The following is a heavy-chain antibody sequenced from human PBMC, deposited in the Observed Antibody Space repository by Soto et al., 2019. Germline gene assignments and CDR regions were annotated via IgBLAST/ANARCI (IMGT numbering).Heavy chain of an antibody. CDR1: GYLFTAYY. J-gene: IGHJ6*02. CDR3: ARAGKAAPASGEYAMDV. D-gene: IGHD6-13*01. V-gene: IGHV1-2*02. Sequence: GSVKVCFKASGYLFTAYYFHLVRQAPGQGLEWMGWINPNNGGTKNAQKFQGRVTMTRDTSSSTAYMELSRVTSDDMAVYYCARAGKAAPASGEYAMDVWGQGTTVTVS. CDR2: INPNNGGT.